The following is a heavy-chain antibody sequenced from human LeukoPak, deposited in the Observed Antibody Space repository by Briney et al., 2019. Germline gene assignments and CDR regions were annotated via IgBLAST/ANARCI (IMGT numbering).Heavy chain of an antibody. V-gene: IGHV1-24*01. CDR2: FDPEDGET. CDR3: ATFRDYYDSSGSRGAFDI. CDR1: GYTLTELS. Sequence: GASVKVSCKVSGYTLTELSMHWVRQAPGKGLEWMGGFDPEDGETIYAQKFQGRVTMTEDTSTDTAYMELSSLRSEDTAVYYCATFRDYYDSSGSRGAFDIWGQGTMVTVSS. D-gene: IGHD3-22*01. J-gene: IGHJ3*02.